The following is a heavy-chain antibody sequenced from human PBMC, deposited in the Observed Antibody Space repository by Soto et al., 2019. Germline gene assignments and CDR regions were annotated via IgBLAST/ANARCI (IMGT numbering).Heavy chain of an antibody. J-gene: IGHJ3*02. CDR3: ANALRFLGLIGI. CDR1: GFTFSSYG. V-gene: IGHV3-30*18. D-gene: IGHD3-3*01. CDR2: ISYDGSNK. Sequence: QVQLVESGGGVVQPGRSLRLSCAASGFTFSSYGMHWVRQAPGKGLEWVAVISYDGSNKYYADSVKGRFTISRDNSKNTLYLQMNSLRAEDTAVYYCANALRFLGLIGIWGQGTMVTVSS.